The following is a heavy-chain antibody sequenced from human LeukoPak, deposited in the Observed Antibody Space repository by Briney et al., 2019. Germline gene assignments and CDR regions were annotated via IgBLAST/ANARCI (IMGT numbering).Heavy chain of an antibody. V-gene: IGHV4-39*07. CDR1: GGSISSSSYY. CDR2: IYYSGST. CDR3: ARELDSSSWPFDY. D-gene: IGHD6-13*01. Sequence: SETLSLTCTVSGGSISSSSYYWGWIRQPPGKGLEWIGSIYYSGSTYYNPSLKSRVTISVDTSKNQFSLKLSSVTAADTAVYYCARELDSSSWPFDYWGQGTLVTVSS. J-gene: IGHJ4*02.